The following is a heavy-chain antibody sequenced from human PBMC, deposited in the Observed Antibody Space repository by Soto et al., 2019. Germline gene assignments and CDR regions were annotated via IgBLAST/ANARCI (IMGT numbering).Heavy chain of an antibody. CDR3: ARVGPSIYDSSGYNAFDI. CDR2: IKQDGSEK. CDR1: GFTFSSYW. D-gene: IGHD3-22*01. V-gene: IGHV3-7*03. J-gene: IGHJ3*02. Sequence: PGGSLRLSCAASGFTFSSYWMSWVRQAPGKGLEWVANIKQDGSEKYYVDSVKGRFTISRDNAKNSLYLQMNSLRAEDTAVYYCARVGPSIYDSSGYNAFDIWGQGTMVTVSS.